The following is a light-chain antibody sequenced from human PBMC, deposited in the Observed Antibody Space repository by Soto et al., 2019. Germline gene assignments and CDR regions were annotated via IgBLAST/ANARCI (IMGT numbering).Light chain of an antibody. CDR2: GAS. CDR3: QQYGSSPFT. J-gene: IGKJ3*01. Sequence: EIVLTQSPGTLSLSPGGRATLSCRASQSVSSSYLAWYQQQPGQAPRLLIYGASSRATGIPDRFSGSGSGTDFTLTLSRLEPEDFAVYYCQQYGSSPFTFGPGTKVDIK. CDR1: QSVSSSY. V-gene: IGKV3-20*01.